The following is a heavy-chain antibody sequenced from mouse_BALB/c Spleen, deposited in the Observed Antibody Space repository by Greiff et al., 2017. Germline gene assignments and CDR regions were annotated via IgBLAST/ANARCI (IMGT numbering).Heavy chain of an antibody. D-gene: IGHD1-2*01. CDR2: IYPGNSDT. Sequence: VQLKESGTVLARPGASVKMSCKASGYTFTSYWMHWVKQRPGQGLEWIGAIYPGNSDTSYNQKFKGKAKLTAVTSTSTAYMELSSLTNEDSAVYYCTRETTAKDAMDYWGQGTSVTVSS. CDR1: GYTFTSYW. J-gene: IGHJ4*01. V-gene: IGHV1-5*01. CDR3: TRETTAKDAMDY.